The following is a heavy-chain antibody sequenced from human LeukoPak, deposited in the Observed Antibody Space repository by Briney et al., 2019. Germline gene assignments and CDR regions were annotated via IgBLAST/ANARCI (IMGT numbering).Heavy chain of an antibody. J-gene: IGHJ3*01. CDR2: IKQDGSEK. Sequence: GGSLRLSCAASGFTFNNHWMSWVRQAPGKGLEWGANIKQDGSEKYYADSVKGRFTISRDNVKNSLYLQMNSLRAEDTAVYYCVRFDYGDYDDAFDFWGQGTMVTVSS. CDR1: GFTFNNHW. D-gene: IGHD4-17*01. CDR3: VRFDYGDYDDAFDF. V-gene: IGHV3-7*01.